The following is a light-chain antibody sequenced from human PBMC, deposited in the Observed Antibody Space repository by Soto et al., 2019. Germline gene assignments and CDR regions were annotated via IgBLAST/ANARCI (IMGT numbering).Light chain of an antibody. CDR1: SRGVGGYNH. J-gene: IGLJ2*01. CDR3: CSYTSLRTVV. Sequence: QSALTQPASVSGSPGQSITISCTGTSRGVGGYNHVSWYQHSPGKAPKLILVAVSDRPSGVSHRFSGSTSGNTASLTIAGVQAEDEADYYCCSYTSLRTVVFGGGTKLTVL. CDR2: AVS. V-gene: IGLV2-14*01.